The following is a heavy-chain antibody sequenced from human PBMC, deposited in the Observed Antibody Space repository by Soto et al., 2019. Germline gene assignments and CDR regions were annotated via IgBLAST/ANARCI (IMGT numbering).Heavy chain of an antibody. CDR3: ARVGRGFGIQLWINYY. CDR1: GGSISSSSYY. CDR2: IYYSGST. D-gene: IGHD5-18*01. V-gene: IGHV4-39*01. Sequence: QLQLQESGPGLVKPSETLSLTCTVSGGSISSSSYYWGWIRQPPGKGLEWIGSIYYSGSTYYNPSLKSRVTISVDTSKNQFSLKLSSVTAAVTAVYYCARVGRGFGIQLWINYYWGQGTLVTVSS. J-gene: IGHJ4*02.